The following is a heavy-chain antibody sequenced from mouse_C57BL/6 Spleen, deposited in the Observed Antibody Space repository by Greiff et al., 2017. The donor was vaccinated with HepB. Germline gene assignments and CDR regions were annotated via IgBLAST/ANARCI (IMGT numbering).Heavy chain of an antibody. J-gene: IGHJ2*01. CDR2: ISYDGSN. Sequence: EVHLVESGPGLVKPSQSLSLTCSVTGYSITSRYYWNWIRQFPGNKLEWMGYISYDGSNNYNPSLKNRISITRDTSKNQFFLKLNSVTTEDTATYYCARDALTGLDYWGQGTTLTVSS. CDR3: ARDALTGLDY. V-gene: IGHV3-6*01. CDR1: GYSITSRYY. D-gene: IGHD4-1*01.